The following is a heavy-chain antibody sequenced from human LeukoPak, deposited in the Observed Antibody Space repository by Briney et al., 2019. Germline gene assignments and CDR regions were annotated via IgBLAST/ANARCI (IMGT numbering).Heavy chain of an antibody. V-gene: IGHV7-4-1*02. CDR3: ARDPYSSGWWGAFDI. D-gene: IGHD6-19*01. CDR2: INTNTGNP. J-gene: IGHJ3*02. Sequence: ASVKVSCKASGYTFTNYDLNWVRQAPGQGLEWMGWINTNTGNPTYAQGFTGRFVFSLDTSVSTAYLQISSLKAEDTAVYYCARDPYSSGWWGAFDIWGQGTMVTVSS. CDR1: GYTFTNYD.